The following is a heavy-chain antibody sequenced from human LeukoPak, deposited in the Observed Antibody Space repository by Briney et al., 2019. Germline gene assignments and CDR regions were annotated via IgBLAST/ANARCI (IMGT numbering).Heavy chain of an antibody. J-gene: IGHJ5*02. Sequence: PGGSLRLSCAASGFTFSSYSMNWVRQAPGKGLEWVSSISSSSSYIYYADSVKGRFTISRDNAKNSLYLQMNSLRAEDTAVYYCARDRGGGQQLVLSGGAWFDPWGQGTLVTVSS. CDR1: GFTFSSYS. CDR2: ISSSSSYI. V-gene: IGHV3-21*01. CDR3: ARDRGGGQQLVLSGGAWFDP. D-gene: IGHD6-13*01.